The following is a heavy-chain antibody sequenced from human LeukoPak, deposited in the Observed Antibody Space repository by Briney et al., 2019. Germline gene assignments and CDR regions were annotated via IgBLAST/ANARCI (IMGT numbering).Heavy chain of an antibody. V-gene: IGHV3-7*01. D-gene: IGHD5-18*01. CDR3: AREAAMVSFDY. CDR2: IKQDGSEK. Sequence: GGSLRLSCAASGFTFSSYWMSWVRQAPGKGLEWVANIKQDGSEKYYVDSVKGRFTISRDNAKNSLYLQMNSLRDEDTAVYYCAREAAMVSFDYWGQGTLVTVSS. CDR1: GFTFSSYW. J-gene: IGHJ4*02.